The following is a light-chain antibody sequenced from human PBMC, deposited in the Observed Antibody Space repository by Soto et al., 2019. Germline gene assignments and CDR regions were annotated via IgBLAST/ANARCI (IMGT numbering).Light chain of an antibody. V-gene: IGLV2-11*01. J-gene: IGLJ2*01. CDR3: CSYAGSYTVL. CDR2: DVS. CDR1: SSDVGGYKY. Sequence: QSALTQPRSVSGSHGQSVTISCTGTSSDVGGYKYVSWYQQHPGKVPNLIIYDVSERPSGVPDRFSGSKSGNTASLSISGLQAEDEADYYCCSYAGSYTVLFGGGTKLTV.